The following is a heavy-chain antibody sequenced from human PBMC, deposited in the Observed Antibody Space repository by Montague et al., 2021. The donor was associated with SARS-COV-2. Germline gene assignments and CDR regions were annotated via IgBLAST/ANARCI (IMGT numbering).Heavy chain of an antibody. V-gene: IGHV3-66*02. J-gene: IGHJ4*02. CDR3: ARYYYDSSDYYDPEYFDY. CDR1: GFTVSSIY. Sequence: SLRLSCAASGFTVSSIYMSRARQAPGKGLEWVSVIYSGGSTYYADSVKGRFTISRDNSKNTLYLQMNSLRAEDTAVYYCARYYYDSSDYYDPEYFDYWGQGTLVTVSS. CDR2: IYSGGST. D-gene: IGHD3-22*01.